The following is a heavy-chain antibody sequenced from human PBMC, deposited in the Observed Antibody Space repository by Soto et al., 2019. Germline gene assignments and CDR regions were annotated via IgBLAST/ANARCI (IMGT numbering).Heavy chain of an antibody. Sequence: ASVKLSCKASGYTFTSYAMHWVRQAPGQRLEWMGWINAGNGNTKYSKKFQGRVTITRDTSASTAYMELSSLRSEDTAVYYCARVLRVWYSWSERWGKG. CDR3: ARVLRVWYSWSER. V-gene: IGHV1-3*01. CDR2: INAGNGNT. J-gene: IGHJ5*02. D-gene: IGHD3-10*01. CDR1: GYTFTSYA.